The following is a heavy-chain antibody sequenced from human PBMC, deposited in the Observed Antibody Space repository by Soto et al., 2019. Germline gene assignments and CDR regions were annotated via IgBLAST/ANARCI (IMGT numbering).Heavy chain of an antibody. CDR1: GYTFTSYY. CDR2: INPSGGRT. V-gene: IGHV1-46*01. D-gene: IGHD1-26*01. Sequence: QVQLVQSGAEVKQPGASVKISCKASGYTFTSYYMHWVRQAPGQGLEWLGMINPSGGRTTYAQNFQGRVTMIRATSTSTVYMELSSLRSEDTAVYYCARCRRGSYYGVPNESYYYGMDVWGEGTTVTVSS. CDR3: ARCRRGSYYGVPNESYYYGMDV. J-gene: IGHJ6*04.